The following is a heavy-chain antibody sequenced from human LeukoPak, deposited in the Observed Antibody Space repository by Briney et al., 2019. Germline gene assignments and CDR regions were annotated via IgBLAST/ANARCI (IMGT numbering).Heavy chain of an antibody. D-gene: IGHD6-19*01. CDR3: VRDNSGWYRPALGRETAYYYYYYMDV. CDR2: IKQDGSEK. J-gene: IGHJ6*03. CDR1: EFTFSSYT. Sequence: GGSLRLSCAASEFTFSSYTMNWVRQAPGKGLEWVANIKQDGSEKYYVDSVEGRFTISRDNAKNSLYLQMNSLRTEDTAVYYCVRDNSGWYRPALGRETAYYYYYYMDVWGKGTTVTVSS. V-gene: IGHV3-7*01.